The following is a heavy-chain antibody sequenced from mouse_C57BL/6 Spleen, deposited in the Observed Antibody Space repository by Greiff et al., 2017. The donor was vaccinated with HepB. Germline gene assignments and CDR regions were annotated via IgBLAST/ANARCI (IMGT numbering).Heavy chain of an antibody. CDR2: INPGSGGT. CDR1: GYAFTNYL. V-gene: IGHV1-54*01. Sequence: VQLQQSGAELVRPGTSVKVSCKASGYAFTNYLIEWVKQRPGQGLEWIGVINPGSGGTNYNEKFKGKATLTADKSSSTAYMQLSSLTSEDSAVYFCARTHYYAMDYWGQGTSVTVSS. J-gene: IGHJ4*01. CDR3: ARTHYYAMDY.